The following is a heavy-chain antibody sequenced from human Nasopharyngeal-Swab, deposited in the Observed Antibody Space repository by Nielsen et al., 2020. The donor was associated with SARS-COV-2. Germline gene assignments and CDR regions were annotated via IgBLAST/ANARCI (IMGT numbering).Heavy chain of an antibody. D-gene: IGHD3-16*01. J-gene: IGHJ6*02. CDR2: IYSGGST. Sequence: GESLKISCAASGFTVSSNYMSWVRQAPGKGLEWVSVIYSGGSTYYADSVKGRFTISRDNSKNTLYLQMNSLRAEDTAVYYCAREWYYDYVWGSSSAMDVWGQGTTVTVSS. CDR1: GFTVSSNY. V-gene: IGHV3-53*01. CDR3: AREWYYDYVWGSSSAMDV.